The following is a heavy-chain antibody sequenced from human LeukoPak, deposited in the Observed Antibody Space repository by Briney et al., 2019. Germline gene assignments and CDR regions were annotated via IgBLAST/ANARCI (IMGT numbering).Heavy chain of an antibody. CDR2: IKQDGSEI. J-gene: IGHJ4*02. D-gene: IGHD1-26*01. CDR1: GFTFSGYW. CDR3: ARDKAVGPTLLDY. Sequence: GGSLRLSCIASGFTFSGYWMSWVHQAPGKGPEWVANIKQDGSEIYYVDSVKGRFTISRDNAKNSLYLHMNSLRVEDTAVYYCARDKAVGPTLLDYWGQGTLVTVSS. V-gene: IGHV3-7*01.